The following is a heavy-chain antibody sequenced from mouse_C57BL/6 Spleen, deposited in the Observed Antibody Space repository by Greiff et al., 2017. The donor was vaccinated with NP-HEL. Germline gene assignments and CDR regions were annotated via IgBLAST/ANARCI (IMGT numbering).Heavy chain of an antibody. CDR3: AREGGNPYYYAMDY. CDR2: IYPGRGNT. CDR1: GYSFTSYY. Sequence: VQLHQSGPELVKPGASVKISCKASGYSFTSYYIHWVKQRPGQGLEWIGWIYPGRGNTKYNEKFKGKDTLTADTSSSTAYMQLSSLTSEDSAVYYCAREGGNPYYYAMDYWGQGTSVTVSS. V-gene: IGHV1-66*01. J-gene: IGHJ4*01. D-gene: IGHD2-1*01.